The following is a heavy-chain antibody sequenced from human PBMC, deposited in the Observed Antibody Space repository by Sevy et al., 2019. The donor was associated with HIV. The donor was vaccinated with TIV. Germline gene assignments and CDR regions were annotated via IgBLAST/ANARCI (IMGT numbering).Heavy chain of an antibody. Sequence: GGSLRLSCTASGFTFYTYAMHWVRQAPGKGLEWVAVISYAGSNTYYADSVKGRFTISRDSSKNTLYLQMNSLRAEDTAVYFCARDGGYDSRGYDLSNYWGQGTLVTVSS. J-gene: IGHJ4*02. V-gene: IGHV3-30-3*01. CDR3: ARDGGYDSRGYDLSNY. CDR1: GFTFYTYA. CDR2: ISYAGSNT. D-gene: IGHD3-22*01.